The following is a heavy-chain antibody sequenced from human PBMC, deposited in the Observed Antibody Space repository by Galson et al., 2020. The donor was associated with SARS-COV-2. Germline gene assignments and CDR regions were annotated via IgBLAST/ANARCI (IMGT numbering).Heavy chain of an antibody. CDR1: GGSISSGSYY. CDR3: ARGVEHDYGDYDQNRYFDY. CDR2: IYTSRST. Sequence: SETLSLTCTVSGGSISSGSYYWSWIRQPAGKGLEWIGRIYTSRSTNYNPSLKSRVTISVDTSKNQFSLKLSSVTAADTAVYYCARGVEHDYGDYDQNRYFDYWGQGTLVTVSS. D-gene: IGHD4-17*01. V-gene: IGHV4-61*02. J-gene: IGHJ4*02.